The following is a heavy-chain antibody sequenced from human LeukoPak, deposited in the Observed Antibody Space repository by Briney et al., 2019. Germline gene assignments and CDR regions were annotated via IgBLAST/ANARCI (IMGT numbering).Heavy chain of an antibody. CDR3: AKGPFTVTNHYFDY. V-gene: IGHV3-23*01. CDR2: ISGSGGTT. Sequence: QLGGSLRLSCAASGFTFSSYAMSWVRQAPGKGLEWVSAISGSGGTTYYADSVKGRFTISRDNSKNTLYLQMNSLRAEDTAVYYCAKGPFTVTNHYFDYWGQGTLVTVSS. CDR1: GFTFSSYA. D-gene: IGHD4-17*01. J-gene: IGHJ4*02.